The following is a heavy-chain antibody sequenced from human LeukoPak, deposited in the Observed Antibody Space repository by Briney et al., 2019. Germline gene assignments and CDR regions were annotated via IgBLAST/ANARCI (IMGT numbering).Heavy chain of an antibody. CDR1: DYSIRSGYY. Sequence: SETLSLTCDVSDYSIRSGYYWGWIRQPPGKGLEWIGSLYHSGNAYYSPSLKSRVTISLDTPNNELSLRLSSVTAADTAIYYCARQKIVVVVAATPGAFDIWGQGTLVTVSS. J-gene: IGHJ3*02. V-gene: IGHV4-38-2*01. CDR3: ARQKIVVVVAATPGAFDI. CDR2: LYHSGNA. D-gene: IGHD2-15*01.